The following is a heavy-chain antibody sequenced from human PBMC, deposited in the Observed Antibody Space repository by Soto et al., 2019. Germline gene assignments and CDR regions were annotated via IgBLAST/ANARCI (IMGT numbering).Heavy chain of an antibody. CDR3: TTDVWPFRGGDY. Sequence: EVPLVESGGGLVKPGGSLRLSCAVSGFTFNNAWMNWVRQAPGKGPEWVGHIKSKTDGGTTDYGTSVKGRFTISRDDSKNMLYLHINSLRTEDTAVYYCTTDVWPFRGGDYWGRGTLVTVSS. J-gene: IGHJ4*02. V-gene: IGHV3-15*07. D-gene: IGHD2-8*01. CDR1: GFTFNNAW. CDR2: IKSKTDGGTT.